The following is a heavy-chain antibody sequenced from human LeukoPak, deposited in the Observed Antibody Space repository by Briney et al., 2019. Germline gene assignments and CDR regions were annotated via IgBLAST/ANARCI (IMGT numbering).Heavy chain of an antibody. CDR1: GFTFSRFW. Sequence: GGSLRLSCAASGFTFSRFWMHWVRQAPGKGLVWVSRINTDGSNTIYANSVKGRFTISTDNAKNTLYLQMNSLRAEDTAVYYCARDQSIAGPTTADYWGQGTLVTVSS. CDR3: ARDQSIAGPTTADY. V-gene: IGHV3-74*01. J-gene: IGHJ4*02. CDR2: INTDGSNT. D-gene: IGHD1-26*01.